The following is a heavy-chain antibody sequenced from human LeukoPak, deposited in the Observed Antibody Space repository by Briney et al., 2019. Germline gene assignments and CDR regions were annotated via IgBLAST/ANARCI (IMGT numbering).Heavy chain of an antibody. CDR1: GGSISSNNYC. J-gene: IGHJ4*02. D-gene: IGHD5-24*01. Sequence: SSETLSLTCTVAGGSISSNNYCWGWIRQPPGKWLGWIENIYYSGSTYCSPSLKSRVTITFDTSKNPSSLKLNCVTAADKAVYYCARTFGYTPHATFDYWGQGALVTVSS. CDR2: IYYSGST. V-gene: IGHV4-39*01. CDR3: ARTFGYTPHATFDY.